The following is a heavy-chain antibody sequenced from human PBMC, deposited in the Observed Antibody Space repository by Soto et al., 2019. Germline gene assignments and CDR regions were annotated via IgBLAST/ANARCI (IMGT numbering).Heavy chain of an antibody. Sequence: GGSLRLSCAASGFTFSNAWINWVRQAPGKGLEWVGRIKSKTDGGTTDFAAPVKGRFAISRDDSKSIAYLQMNSLRTEDTAVYFCTRVKEYSGYADHDSWGQGTLVTVSA. CDR2: IKSKTDGGTT. CDR3: TRVKEYSGYADHDS. D-gene: IGHD5-12*01. CDR1: GFTFSNAW. J-gene: IGHJ5*02. V-gene: IGHV3-15*07.